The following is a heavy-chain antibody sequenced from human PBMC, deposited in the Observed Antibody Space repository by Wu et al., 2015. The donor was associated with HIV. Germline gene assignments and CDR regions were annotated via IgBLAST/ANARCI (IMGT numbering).Heavy chain of an antibody. CDR1: GYFLSKIS. CDR3: ATGIQWRGFDY. CDR2: FAPEDGET. V-gene: IGHV1-24*01. Sequence: VQLVQSGAEVKKPGASVKVSCRISGYFLSKISMHWVRQSPGKGLEWMGGFAPEDGETVYAQKFQGRVTMTEDISTDTAYMELSSLISDDTAVYYCATGIQWRGFDYWGQGTLVTVSS. J-gene: IGHJ4*02. D-gene: IGHD5-12*01.